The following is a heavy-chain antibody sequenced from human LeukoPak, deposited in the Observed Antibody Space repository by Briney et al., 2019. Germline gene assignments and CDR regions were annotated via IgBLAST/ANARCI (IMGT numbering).Heavy chain of an antibody. CDR2: LNWNGGST. J-gene: IGHJ4*02. D-gene: IGHD3-10*01. CDR1: GFTFDDNG. CDR3: ATHSYYYGSGSYPHYLDY. V-gene: IGHV3-20*04. Sequence: SGGSLRLSCAASGFTFDDNGMSWVRQAPGKGLEWVSGLNWNGGSTGYADSVKGRFTISRDNAKNSLYLQMNSLRVEDTALYYCATHSYYYGSGSYPHYLDYWGQGTLVTVSA.